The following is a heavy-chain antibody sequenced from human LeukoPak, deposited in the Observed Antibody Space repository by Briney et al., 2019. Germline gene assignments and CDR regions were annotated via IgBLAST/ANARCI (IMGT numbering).Heavy chain of an antibody. CDR2: FYTSGSI. D-gene: IGHD6-13*01. CDR3: ARGLYSSTYYFYYMDV. J-gene: IGHJ6*03. Sequence: SGTLSLTCTVSADSISGYSWNWVRQPAGKGLEWIGRFYTSGSINYNPSLKSRVTVSVDTSKNQFSLEMTSVTAADTAVYYCARGLYSSTYYFYYMDVWGKGTTVTVSS. CDR1: ADSISGYS. V-gene: IGHV4-4*07.